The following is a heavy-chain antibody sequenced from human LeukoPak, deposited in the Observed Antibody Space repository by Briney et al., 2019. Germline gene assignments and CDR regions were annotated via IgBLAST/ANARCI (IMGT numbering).Heavy chain of an antibody. CDR3: AKASAMIVVVSKHFDY. CDR1: GFAFSSYA. J-gene: IGHJ4*02. Sequence: GGSLRLSCAASGFAFSSYAMSWVRQAPGKGLEWVSAISGSGGSTYYADSVKGRFTISRDNSKNTLYLQMNSLRAEDTAVYYCAKASAMIVVVSKHFDYWGQGTLVTVSS. D-gene: IGHD3-22*01. V-gene: IGHV3-23*01. CDR2: ISGSGGST.